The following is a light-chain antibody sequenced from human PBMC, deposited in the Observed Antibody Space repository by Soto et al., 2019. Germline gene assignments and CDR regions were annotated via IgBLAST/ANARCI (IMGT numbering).Light chain of an antibody. V-gene: IGKV3-20*01. CDR3: QEYGTSRT. CDR1: QSVSGSY. J-gene: IGKJ1*01. Sequence: EIVLTQSPGTLSLSPGERATLSCRASQSVSGSYLAWYQQKPGQAPRLLTYGASSRATDIPDRFSGSGSGTDFTLTISRLEPEDFAVYYCQEYGTSRTFGQGTKVEIK. CDR2: GAS.